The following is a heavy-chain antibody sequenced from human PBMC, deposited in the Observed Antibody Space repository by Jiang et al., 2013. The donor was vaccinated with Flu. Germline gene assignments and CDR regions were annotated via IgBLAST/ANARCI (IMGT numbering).Heavy chain of an antibody. J-gene: IGHJ5*02. CDR2: FDPEDGET. CDR1: GYTLTELS. CDR3: ATDPMGQRWFDP. Sequence: SGAEVKKPGASVKVSCKVSGYTLTELSMHWVRQAPGKGLEWMGGFDPEDGETIYAQKFQGRVTMTEDTSTDTACMELSSLRSEDTAVYYCATDPMGQRWFDPWGQGTLVTVSS. D-gene: IGHD1-26*01. V-gene: IGHV1-24*01.